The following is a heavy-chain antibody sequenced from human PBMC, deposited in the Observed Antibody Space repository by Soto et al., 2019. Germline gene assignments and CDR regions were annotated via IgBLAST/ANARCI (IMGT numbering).Heavy chain of an antibody. V-gene: IGHV3-48*02. CDR2: ISSSSENI. CDR1: GFSFRDYS. CDR3: ARLPKGSVVTG. J-gene: IGHJ4*01. D-gene: IGHD2-21*02. Sequence: PGGSLRLSCVGSGFSFRDYSMSWVRQPPGKGLQWISYISSSSENIYYADSVKGRFTVSRDNAKNTLFLQMNSLRDDDSAIYYCARLPKGSVVTGWGQGSLVTVSS.